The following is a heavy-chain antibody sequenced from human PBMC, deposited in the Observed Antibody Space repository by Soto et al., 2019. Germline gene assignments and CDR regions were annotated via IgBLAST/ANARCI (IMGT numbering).Heavy chain of an antibody. CDR1: GFTFSSYS. J-gene: IGHJ2*01. V-gene: IGHV3-48*01. D-gene: IGHD6-13*01. CDR2: ISSSSSTI. CDR3: ARDKIAAADKDWHSDL. Sequence: PGGSLRLSCAASGFTFSSYSMNWVRQAPGKGLEWVSYISSSSSTIYYADSVKGRFTISRDNAKNSLYLQMNSLRAEDTAVYYCARDKIAAADKDWHSDLWGRGTLVTVSS.